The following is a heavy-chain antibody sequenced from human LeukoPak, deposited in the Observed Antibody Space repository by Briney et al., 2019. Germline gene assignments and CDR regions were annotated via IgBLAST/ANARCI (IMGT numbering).Heavy chain of an antibody. CDR1: GYTFTNYW. D-gene: IGHD3-22*01. CDR2: IYPDDSDT. CDR3: TRLYYDRRDHLGLSWLDP. J-gene: IGHJ5*02. V-gene: IGHV5-51*01. Sequence: GESLKISCKGSGYTFTNYWIGWVRQMPGKGLEWMGIIYPDDSDTRYSPSFQGQVTISADKSITTAYLQWSSLTASTTAMYYCTRLYYDRRDHLGLSWLDPGGQGTLVTVPS.